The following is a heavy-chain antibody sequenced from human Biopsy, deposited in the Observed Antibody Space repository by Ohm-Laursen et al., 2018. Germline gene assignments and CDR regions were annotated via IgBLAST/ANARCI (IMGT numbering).Heavy chain of an antibody. Sequence: LSLTCAASGFTFSDYYMSWIRQAPGKGLEWLSYISGSGTTIFYADSVKGRFTVSRDNAKNSLYLQMNSLTVEDTAVYYCARDGAGSYHDYWGQGTLVTVSS. V-gene: IGHV3-11*01. J-gene: IGHJ4*02. CDR1: GFTFSDYY. D-gene: IGHD3-10*01. CDR3: ARDGAGSYHDY. CDR2: ISGSGTTI.